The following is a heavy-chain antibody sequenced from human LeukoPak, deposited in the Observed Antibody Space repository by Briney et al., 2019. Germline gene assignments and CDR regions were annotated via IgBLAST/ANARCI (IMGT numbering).Heavy chain of an antibody. Sequence: PGGSLRLSCAASGFTFSTYAMTWVRQAPGKGLEWVSVITGNSDTTYYADSVKGRFTISRDNSRNTLYLQMDSLRPEDTAIYYCARAKGLSGSYLDNWFDPWGQGTLVTVSS. J-gene: IGHJ5*02. V-gene: IGHV3-23*01. CDR2: ITGNSDTT. CDR1: GFTFSTYA. D-gene: IGHD1-26*01. CDR3: ARAKGLSGSYLDNWFDP.